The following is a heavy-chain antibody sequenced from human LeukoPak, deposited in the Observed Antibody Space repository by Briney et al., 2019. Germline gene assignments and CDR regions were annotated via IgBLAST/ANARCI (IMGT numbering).Heavy chain of an antibody. V-gene: IGHV3-48*03. CDR1: GFTFSSYE. J-gene: IGHJ4*02. Sequence: PGGSLRLSCAASGFTFSSYEMSWVRQAPGKGPEWVSEISGSGSTIFYADSVKGRFTISRDNANNSMYLQMNSLRVEDTAVYYCASSPRGVYWGQGTLVTVSS. CDR3: ASSPRGVY. D-gene: IGHD3-10*01. CDR2: ISGSGSTI.